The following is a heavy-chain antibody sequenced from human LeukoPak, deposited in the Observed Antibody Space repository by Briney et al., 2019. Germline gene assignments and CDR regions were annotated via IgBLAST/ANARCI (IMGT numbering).Heavy chain of an antibody. CDR2: INHSGST. D-gene: IGHD6-13*01. CDR1: GGSFSDYS. Sequence: SETLSLTCAVYGGSFSDYSWSWIRQPPGKGLEWIGEINHSGSTNYNPSLKSRVTISVDTSKNQFSLKLNSVTAADTALYYCARHGGSSGWYHFDYWGQGTLVTVSS. CDR3: ARHGGSSGWYHFDY. J-gene: IGHJ4*02. V-gene: IGHV4-34*01.